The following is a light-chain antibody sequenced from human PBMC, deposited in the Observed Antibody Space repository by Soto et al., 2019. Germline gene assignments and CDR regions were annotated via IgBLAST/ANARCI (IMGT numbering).Light chain of an antibody. CDR2: EVS. J-gene: IGLJ3*02. Sequence: QSALTQPASVSGSPGQSITISCTGTSSDVGSYNLVSWYQQHQGKAPKLMIYEVSKRPSGVSNRFSGSKSGNTASLTISGLQAEDEADYYCCSYAGSSTFGVFGGGTKLTVL. V-gene: IGLV2-23*02. CDR1: SSDVGSYNL. CDR3: CSYAGSSTFGV.